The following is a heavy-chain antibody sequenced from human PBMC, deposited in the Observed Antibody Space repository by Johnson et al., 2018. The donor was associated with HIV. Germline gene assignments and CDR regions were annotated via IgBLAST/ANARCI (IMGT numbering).Heavy chain of an antibody. CDR3: AREEEIAVAGGSAFDI. D-gene: IGHD6-19*01. Sequence: VQLVESGGGLVQPGGSLRLSCAASGFTFSSYAMDWVRQAPGKGLEWVSFISGGDDDTYYADSVKGRFTISRDNSKNTLYLQMNSLRAEDTAVYYCAREEEIAVAGGSAFDIWGQGTMVTVSS. CDR2: ISGGDDDT. CDR1: GFTFSSYA. V-gene: IGHV3-23*04. J-gene: IGHJ3*02.